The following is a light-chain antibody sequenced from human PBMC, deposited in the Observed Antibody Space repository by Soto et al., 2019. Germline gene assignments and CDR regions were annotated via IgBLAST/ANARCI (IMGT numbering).Light chain of an antibody. CDR3: SSYTSGSTLVV. CDR2: EVS. Sequence: QSALTQPASVSGSPGQSITISSTGTSSNVGGYNYVSWYQKHPGKAPKLMIYEVSNRPSEVSNRFSGSKSGNTASLTISGLQAEDEGNYYCSSYTSGSTLVVFGGGTKVTVL. J-gene: IGLJ2*01. V-gene: IGLV2-14*01. CDR1: SSNVGGYNY.